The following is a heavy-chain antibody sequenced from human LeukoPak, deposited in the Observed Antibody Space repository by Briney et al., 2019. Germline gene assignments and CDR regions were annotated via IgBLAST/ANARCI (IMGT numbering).Heavy chain of an antibody. D-gene: IGHD2-15*01. J-gene: IGHJ4*02. V-gene: IGHV1-46*01. CDR2: FNPSENST. Sequence: GASVKVSCKASGYTFTNYHITWVRQAPGQGLEWMGTFNPSENSTSHAQKFQGRVTLTRDTSTSTVYMELSSLRSEDTAVYYCATSAFDYWGQGTLLTVPS. CDR3: ATSAFDY. CDR1: GYTFTNYH.